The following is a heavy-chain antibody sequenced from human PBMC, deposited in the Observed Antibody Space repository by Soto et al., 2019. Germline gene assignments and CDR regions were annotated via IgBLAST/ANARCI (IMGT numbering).Heavy chain of an antibody. V-gene: IGHV5-51*01. CDR2: IYPGDSDT. J-gene: IGHJ6*02. D-gene: IGHD6-19*01. CDR1: GYRFTSYW. Sequence: GESLKISCQGSGYRFTSYWIGWVRQMPGKGLECMGIIYPGDSDTRYSPSFQGQVTISADKSISTAYLQWSSLKASDTAMYYCARPREAGKYYYGVDVWGQGTTVTVSS. CDR3: ARPREAGKYYYGVDV.